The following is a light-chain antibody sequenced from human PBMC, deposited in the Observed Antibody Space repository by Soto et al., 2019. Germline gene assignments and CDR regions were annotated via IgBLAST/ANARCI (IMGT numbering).Light chain of an antibody. CDR1: QSVSSH. Sequence: EIVLTQSPATLSLSPGERATLSCRASQSVSSHLAWYQQKPGQAPRLLIYDASNRATGIPARFSGSGSGTDFTLTISSLEPEDFAVHYCQQRSNWPPYTFGQGTKLEIK. CDR2: DAS. J-gene: IGKJ2*01. V-gene: IGKV3-11*01. CDR3: QQRSNWPPYT.